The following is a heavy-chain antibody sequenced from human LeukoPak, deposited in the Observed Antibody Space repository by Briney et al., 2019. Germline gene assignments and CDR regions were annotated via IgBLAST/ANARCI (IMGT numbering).Heavy chain of an antibody. CDR3: ARDYRLTQIQY. CDR2: IYHTGTT. CDR1: GYSISSDYY. D-gene: IGHD1-26*01. Sequence: SETLSLTCTVSGYSISSDYYWGWIRQPPGKGLEWIGSIYHTGTTHYNPSLKSRVTISVDTSKNQFSLRLSSVTAADTAVYYCARDYRLTQIQYWGQGTLVTVSS. J-gene: IGHJ1*01. V-gene: IGHV4-38-2*02.